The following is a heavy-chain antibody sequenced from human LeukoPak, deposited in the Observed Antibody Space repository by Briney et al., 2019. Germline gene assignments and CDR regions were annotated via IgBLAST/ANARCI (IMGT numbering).Heavy chain of an antibody. D-gene: IGHD1-7*01. CDR2: ISSSSDYI. Sequence: GGSLRLSCAASGFTFSSYSMNWVRQAPGKGLEWVSSISSSSDYIYYADSVKGRFTLSRDNAKSSLYLQMNSLRAEDTAVYYCARDLITGTTSSYYGMDVWGQGTTVTVSS. V-gene: IGHV3-21*01. J-gene: IGHJ6*02. CDR3: ARDLITGTTSSYYGMDV. CDR1: GFTFSSYS.